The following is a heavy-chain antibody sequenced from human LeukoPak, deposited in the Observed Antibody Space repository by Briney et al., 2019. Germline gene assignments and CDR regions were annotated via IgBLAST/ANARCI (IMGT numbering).Heavy chain of an antibody. CDR3: AKDVSSSIHY. D-gene: IGHD6-6*01. V-gene: IGHV3-30*18. CDR1: GFTFSDYG. J-gene: IGHJ4*02. CDR2: ISYEGSYK. Sequence: GTSLRLSCAASGFTFSDYGMHWVRQAPGQGLEWVTFISYEGSYKYYGDSVKGRFTISRDSSKNTLYLQMNSLRPDDTAVYYCAKDVSSSIHYWGQGTLVTVSS.